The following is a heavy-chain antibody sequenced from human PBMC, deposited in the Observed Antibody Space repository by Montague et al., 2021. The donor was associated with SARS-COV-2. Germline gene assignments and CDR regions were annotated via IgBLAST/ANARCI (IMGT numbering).Heavy chain of an antibody. CDR1: RGSVKSYY. Sequence: SETLSLTCAVYRGSVKSYYWTWIRQAPGKGLAWIGEINHSGTTNYNPSLKSRVTMSIDASKRQFSLRLNSVSAADTGVYFCARGRPVQGSIRHFESVSSGVLALWAPGSLVIVS. CDR3: ARGRPVQGSIRHFESVSSGVLAL. D-gene: IGHD2-8*01. CDR2: INHSGTT. J-gene: IGHJ4*03. V-gene: IGHV4-34*01.